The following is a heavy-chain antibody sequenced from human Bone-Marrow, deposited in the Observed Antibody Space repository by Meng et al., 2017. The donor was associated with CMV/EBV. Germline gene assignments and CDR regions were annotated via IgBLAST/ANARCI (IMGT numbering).Heavy chain of an antibody. CDR3: AKEEADRGGFDY. V-gene: IGHV3-30*18. J-gene: IGHJ4*02. Sequence: GGSLRLSCSASGFAFIDYSLHWVRQAPGKGLEWLALISSDGSNKYYADSVKGRFTISRDNSKNTLYLQMNSLRAEETAVYYCAKEEADRGGFDYWGQGPLVTFYS. D-gene: IGHD2-15*01. CDR2: ISSDGSNK. CDR1: GFAFIDYS.